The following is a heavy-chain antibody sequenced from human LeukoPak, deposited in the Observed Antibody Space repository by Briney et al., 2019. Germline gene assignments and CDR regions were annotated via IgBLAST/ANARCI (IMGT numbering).Heavy chain of an antibody. CDR2: IYYSGST. D-gene: IGHD3-22*01. V-gene: IGHV4-59*08. CDR1: GGSFSGYY. CDR3: ARHLWGGYSAYDSRDYSSKYFFDY. Sequence: PSETLSLTCAVYGGSFSGYYWSWIRQPPGKGLEWIGYIYYSGSTSYNPSLKSRVTISLDTSKNRCSLKLPSVPAADPAVYYCARHLWGGYSAYDSRDYSSKYFFDYWGQGTLVTVSS. J-gene: IGHJ4*02.